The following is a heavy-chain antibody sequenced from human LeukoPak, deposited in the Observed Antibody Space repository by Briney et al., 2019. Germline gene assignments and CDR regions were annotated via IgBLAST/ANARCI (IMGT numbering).Heavy chain of an antibody. CDR3: ARRRTYYYGSGSYGGNYYFDY. D-gene: IGHD3-10*01. Sequence: PSETLSLTCAVYGGSFSGYYWSWIRQPPGKGLEWIGEINHSGSTNYNPSLKSRVTISVDTSKNQFSLKLSSVTAADTAVYYCARRRTYYYGSGSYGGNYYFDYWGQGTLVTVSS. CDR2: INHSGST. J-gene: IGHJ4*02. V-gene: IGHV4-34*01. CDR1: GGSFSGYY.